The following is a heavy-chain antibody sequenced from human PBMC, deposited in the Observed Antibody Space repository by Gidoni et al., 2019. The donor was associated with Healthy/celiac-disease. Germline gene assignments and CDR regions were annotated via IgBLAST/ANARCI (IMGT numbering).Heavy chain of an antibody. CDR2: IYHSGST. CDR1: GGSISSSNW. CDR3: ARADLFHDILTGYYSNWFDP. Sequence: QVQLQESGPGLVKPSGTLSLTCAVSGGSISSSNWWSWVRQPPGKGLEWIGEIYHSGSTNYNPSLKSRVTISVDKSKNQFSLKLSSVTAADTAVYYCARADLFHDILTGYYSNWFDPWGQGTLVTVSS. J-gene: IGHJ5*02. D-gene: IGHD3-9*01. V-gene: IGHV4-4*02.